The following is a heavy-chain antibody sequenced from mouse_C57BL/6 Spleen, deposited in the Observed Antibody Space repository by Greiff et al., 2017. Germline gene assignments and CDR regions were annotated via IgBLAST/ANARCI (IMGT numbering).Heavy chain of an antibody. D-gene: IGHD2-1*01. J-gene: IGHJ2*01. CDR3: TGGNYDY. Sequence: VQLKESGGGLVQPGGSMKLSCVASGFTLSNYWMNWVRQSPEKGLEWVAQIRLKSDNYATHYAESVKGRFTISRDDSKSSVYLQMNNLRAEVTGIYYCTGGNYDYWGQGTTLTVSA. CDR1: GFTLSNYW. CDR2: IRLKSDNYAT. V-gene: IGHV6-3*01.